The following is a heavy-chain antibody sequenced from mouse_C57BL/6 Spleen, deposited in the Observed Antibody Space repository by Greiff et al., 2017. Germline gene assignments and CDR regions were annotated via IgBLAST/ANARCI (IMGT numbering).Heavy chain of an antibody. V-gene: IGHV14-2*01. D-gene: IGHD1-1*01. CDR1: GFNIKDYY. CDR2: IDPEDGET. CDR3: AREFFGSSYDAMDY. J-gene: IGHJ4*01. Sequence: EVQRVESGAELVKPGASVKLSCTASGFNIKDYYMHWVKQRTEQGLEWIGRIDPEDGETKYAPKFQGKATITADTSSNTAYLQLSSLTSEDTAVYYCAREFFGSSYDAMDYWGQGTSVTVSS.